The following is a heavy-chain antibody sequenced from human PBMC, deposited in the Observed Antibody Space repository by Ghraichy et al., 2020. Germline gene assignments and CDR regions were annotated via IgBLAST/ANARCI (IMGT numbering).Heavy chain of an antibody. J-gene: IGHJ6*02. CDR3: ARDPRSSSYGMDV. V-gene: IGHV3-53*01. CDR2: IYSGGST. CDR1: GFTVSSNY. D-gene: IGHD6-6*01. Sequence: GGSLRLSCAASGFTVSSNYMSWVRQAPGKGLEWVSVIYSGGSTYYADSVKGRFTISRDNSKNTLYLQMNSLRAEDTAVYYCARDPRSSSYGMDVWGQGTTVTVSS.